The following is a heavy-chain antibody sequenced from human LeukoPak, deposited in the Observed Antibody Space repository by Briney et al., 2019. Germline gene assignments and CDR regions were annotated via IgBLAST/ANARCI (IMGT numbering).Heavy chain of an antibody. CDR2: INPNSGGT. V-gene: IGHV1-2*02. Sequence: ASVKVSCKASGYTFTDYYMHWVRQAPGQGLEWMGWINPNSGGTNYAQKFQGRVTMTRDTSISTAYIELSRLRSVDTAVYYCARAHSARAHSGSYSFDCWDQGTLVTVSS. CDR1: GYTFTDYY. CDR3: ARAHSARAHSGSYSFDC. D-gene: IGHD1-26*01. J-gene: IGHJ4*02.